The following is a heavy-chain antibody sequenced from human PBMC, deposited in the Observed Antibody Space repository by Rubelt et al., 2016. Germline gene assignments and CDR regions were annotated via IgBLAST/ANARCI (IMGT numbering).Heavy chain of an antibody. Sequence: EVQLVESGGGLVQPGGSLRLSCAASGFAFSSYWMNWVRQAPGKGLEWVAKINLDGGEKYYVDSVKGRFTISRDDAKKSLHLQMDSLRAEDTAVYYCTRGYYSFDPWGQGALVTVSS. V-gene: IGHV3-7*01. D-gene: IGHD1-26*01. CDR3: TRGYYSFDP. J-gene: IGHJ5*02. CDR1: GFAFSSYW. CDR2: INLDGGEK.